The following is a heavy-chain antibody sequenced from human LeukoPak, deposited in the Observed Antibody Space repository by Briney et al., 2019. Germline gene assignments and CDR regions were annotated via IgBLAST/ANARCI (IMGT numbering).Heavy chain of an antibody. D-gene: IGHD6-6*01. V-gene: IGHV3-30*02. CDR1: GFTFSNYA. J-gene: IGHJ4*02. Sequence: PGGSLRLSCAASGFTFSNYAMHWVRQAPGKGLEWVTFIRYDGSNKYHAESVKGRFTISRDNSKNTLYLQMSSLRAEDTAVYYCAKAIHSSSSGVVDYWGQGTLVTVSS. CDR2: IRYDGSNK. CDR3: AKAIHSSSSGVVDY.